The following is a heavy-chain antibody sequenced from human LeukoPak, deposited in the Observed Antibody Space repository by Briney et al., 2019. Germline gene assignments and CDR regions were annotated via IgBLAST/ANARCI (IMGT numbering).Heavy chain of an antibody. CDR1: GYTFTGYY. J-gene: IGHJ4*02. D-gene: IGHD2-15*01. CDR3: AREDPGYSIDY. Sequence: ASVKVSCKASGYTFTGYYMNWVQQAPGQGLEWIGWINPNSGGTNYAQKFQGRVTMTRDTSISTAYMELSRLRSDDTAVYYCAREDPGYSIDYWGQGTLVTVSS. V-gene: IGHV1-2*02. CDR2: INPNSGGT.